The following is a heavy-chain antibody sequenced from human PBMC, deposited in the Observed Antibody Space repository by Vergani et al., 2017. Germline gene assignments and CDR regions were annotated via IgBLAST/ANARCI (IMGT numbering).Heavy chain of an antibody. V-gene: IGHV3-49*04. CDR3: TRDPYCSGGSCYSPRDAFDI. D-gene: IGHD2-15*01. CDR2: IRSKAYGGTT. Sequence: EVQLVESGGGLVQPGRSLRLSCTASGCTFGDYAMSWVRQAPGKGLEWVGFIRSKAYGGTTEYAASVKGRFTISRDDSKSIAYLQMNSLKTEDTAVYYCTRDPYCSGGSCYSPRDAFDIWGQGTMVTVSS. CDR1: GCTFGDYA. J-gene: IGHJ3*02.